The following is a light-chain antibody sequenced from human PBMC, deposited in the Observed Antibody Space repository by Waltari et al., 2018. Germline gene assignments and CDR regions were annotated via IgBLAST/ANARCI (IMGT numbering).Light chain of an antibody. CDR1: QSINSY. CDR3: QQSFSTPLT. J-gene: IGKJ4*01. CDR2: AAS. Sequence: DIQMTQSPSSLSASLGDSVTISCRASQSINSYLNWYQQKPGLAPKLLIYAASSFQNGVPSRFNGSGSGTEFSLTISSLQPDDITTYYCQQSFSTPLTFGGGTKVEIK. V-gene: IGKV1-39*01.